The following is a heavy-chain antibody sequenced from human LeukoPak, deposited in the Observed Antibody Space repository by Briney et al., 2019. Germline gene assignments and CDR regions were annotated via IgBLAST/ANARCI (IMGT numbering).Heavy chain of an antibody. V-gene: IGHV4-34*01. J-gene: IGHJ4*02. CDR2: INHIGST. D-gene: IGHD3-9*01. CDR3: ASRYFDWLSQPSDY. Sequence: PSETLSLTCAVHGGSFSGYYWSWIRQPPGKGLEWIGEINHIGSTNYNPSLKSRVTISADTSKNQFSLKLNSVTAADTAVYYCASRYFDWLSQPSDYWGQGTLVTVSS. CDR1: GGSFSGYY.